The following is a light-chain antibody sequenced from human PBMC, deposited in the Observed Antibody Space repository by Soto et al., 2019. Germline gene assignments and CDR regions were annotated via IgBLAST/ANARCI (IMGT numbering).Light chain of an antibody. CDR1: SSDVGGYNY. V-gene: IGLV2-8*01. Sequence: QSVLTQPPSASGSPGQSVTISCTETSSDVGGYNYVSWYQQHPGKAPKLMIYEVSKRPSGVPDRLSGSKSGNTASLTVSGLQAEDEADYYCSSYAGSNNYVFGTGTKVTVL. J-gene: IGLJ1*01. CDR3: SSYAGSNNYV. CDR2: EVS.